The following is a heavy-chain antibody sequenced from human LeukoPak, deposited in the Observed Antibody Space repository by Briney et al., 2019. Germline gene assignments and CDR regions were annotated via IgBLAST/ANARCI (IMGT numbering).Heavy chain of an antibody. D-gene: IGHD3-10*01. CDR2: IKQDGSEK. CDR3: ARDGSGTYYNVDFDY. V-gene: IGHV3-7*01. CDR1: GFTLSSYS. Sequence: GGSLRLSCAASGFTLSSYSINWVRQAPGKGLEWVANIKQDGSEKSYLDSVKGRFTISRDNAKTSFYLQMNSLRAEDTAVYYCARDGSGTYYNVDFDYWGQGTLVTVSS. J-gene: IGHJ4*02.